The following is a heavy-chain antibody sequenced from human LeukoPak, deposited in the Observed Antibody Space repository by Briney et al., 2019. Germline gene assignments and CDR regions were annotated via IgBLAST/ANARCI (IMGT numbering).Heavy chain of an antibody. Sequence: PGGSLRLSCAASGFTFSSYWMHWVRQAPGKGLEWVAVISYDGSNKYYADSVKGRFTISRDNSKNTLYLQMNSLRAEDTAVYYCARDVEMATGYNWFDPWGQGTLVTASS. CDR3: ARDVEMATGYNWFDP. D-gene: IGHD5-24*01. V-gene: IGHV3-30-3*01. CDR1: GFTFSSYW. CDR2: ISYDGSNK. J-gene: IGHJ5*02.